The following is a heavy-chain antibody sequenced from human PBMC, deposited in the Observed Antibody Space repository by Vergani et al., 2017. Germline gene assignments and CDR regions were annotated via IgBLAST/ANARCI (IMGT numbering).Heavy chain of an antibody. CDR2: IYTSEST. J-gene: IGHJ4*02. CDR1: GGSISPYY. Sequence: QVQLQESGPGLVKPSETLSLTCIVSGGSISPYYWSWIRQPAGKGLEWIGRIYTSESTNYNPSLKSRVTMSVDTSKNQFSLKLSSVTAADTAVYYCASKPTGTTWYSVKYYFDFWGQGTLVAVSS. D-gene: IGHD6-13*01. CDR3: ASKPTGTTWYSVKYYFDF. V-gene: IGHV4-4*07.